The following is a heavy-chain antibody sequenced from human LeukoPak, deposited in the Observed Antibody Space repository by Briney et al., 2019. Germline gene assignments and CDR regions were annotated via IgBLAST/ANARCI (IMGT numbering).Heavy chain of an antibody. Sequence: GQSLRLSCAASGFTVSNNFMGWVLQAPGTRLEWVSGIYVDGSTYYADSAKGRFTISRHNSENTLYLQMSSLRPEDTAVYYCARESSVSGWYIYWGQGTLVTVSS. CDR2: IYVDGST. D-gene: IGHD6-19*01. CDR3: ARESSVSGWYIY. J-gene: IGHJ4*02. V-gene: IGHV3-53*04. CDR1: GFTVSNNF.